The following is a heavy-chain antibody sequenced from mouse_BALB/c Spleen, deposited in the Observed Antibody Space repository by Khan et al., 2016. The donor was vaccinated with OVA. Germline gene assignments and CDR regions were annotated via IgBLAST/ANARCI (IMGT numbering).Heavy chain of an antibody. CDR2: ISDNDRYI. Sequence: EVELVESGGGLVKPGGSLKLSCAASGFTFGDYYMYWVRQTPEKRLEWVATISDNDRYIYYLDNVKGRFTISRDNAKNNLYLQMSSLKSEDTAMYYCTRGFYGDPFAYWGHGTLVTVS. CDR3: TRGFYGDPFAY. V-gene: IGHV5-4*02. J-gene: IGHJ3*01. D-gene: IGHD2-13*01. CDR1: GFTFGDYY.